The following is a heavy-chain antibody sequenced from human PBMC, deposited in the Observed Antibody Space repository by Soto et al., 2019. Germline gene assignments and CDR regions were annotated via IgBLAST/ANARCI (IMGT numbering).Heavy chain of an antibody. D-gene: IGHD2-15*01. CDR3: AKPGRGYCSGGSCYPDY. CDR1: GFAFCSYA. V-gene: IGHV3-23*01. J-gene: IGHJ4*02. CDR2: ISGSGGST. Sequence: HRGGSPRIAGAACGFAFCSYAMGGVRQDPGKGREWVSAISGSGGSTYYADSVKGRFTISRDNSKNTLYLQMNSLRAEDTAVYYCAKPGRGYCSGGSCYPDYWGQGTLVTVSA.